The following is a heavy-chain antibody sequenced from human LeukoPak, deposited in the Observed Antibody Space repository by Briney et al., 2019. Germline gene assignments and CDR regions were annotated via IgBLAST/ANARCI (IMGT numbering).Heavy chain of an antibody. Sequence: GGSLRLSCAASGFTFSSYSMNWVRQAPGKGLEWVSYISGRSSTKYYADSVEGRFTISRDNAENSLYLQMNSLRVEDTAVYYCARVRLDSGTYSLYYWGQGTLVTVSS. J-gene: IGHJ4*02. CDR3: ARVRLDSGTYSLYY. V-gene: IGHV3-48*01. CDR1: GFTFSSYS. CDR2: ISGRSSTK. D-gene: IGHD3-10*01.